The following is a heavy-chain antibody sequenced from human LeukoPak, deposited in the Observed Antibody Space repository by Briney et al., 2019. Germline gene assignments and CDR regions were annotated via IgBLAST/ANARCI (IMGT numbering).Heavy chain of an antibody. Sequence: GASVKVSCKASGYTFTSYGINWVRQAPGQGLEWMGWISAYNGDTNYAQKLQGRVTMTTDTSTSTAYMELRSLRSDDTAVYYCARGYCSGGSCYKDWFDPWGQGTLVTVSS. CDR1: GYTFTSYG. D-gene: IGHD2-15*01. CDR3: ARGYCSGGSCYKDWFDP. J-gene: IGHJ5*02. CDR2: ISAYNGDT. V-gene: IGHV1-18*01.